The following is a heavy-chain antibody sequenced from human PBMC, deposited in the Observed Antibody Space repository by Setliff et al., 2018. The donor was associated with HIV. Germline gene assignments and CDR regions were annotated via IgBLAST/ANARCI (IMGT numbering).Heavy chain of an antibody. CDR3: ARDAVPHCSDASCYGRGAFDV. J-gene: IGHJ3*01. CDR2: ISPIFGTS. CDR1: GGTSSNYA. D-gene: IGHD2-2*01. Sequence: SVKVSCKASGGTSSNYAINWVRQAPGQGLEWMGGISPIFGTSNYAQKFQGRVTITAGESTSTAYMELSSLRSTDTAVYYCARDAVPHCSDASCYGRGAFDVWGQVTLVTVSS. V-gene: IGHV1-69*13.